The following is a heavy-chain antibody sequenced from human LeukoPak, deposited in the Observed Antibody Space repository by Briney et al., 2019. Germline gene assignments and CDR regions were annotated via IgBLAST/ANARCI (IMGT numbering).Heavy chain of an antibody. CDR3: ARGYCSGGSCYGGDY. J-gene: IGHJ4*02. V-gene: IGHV3-48*03. CDR1: GFTFSNYE. CDR2: ISSSGTTI. D-gene: IGHD2-15*01. Sequence: PGGSLRLSCAASGFTFSNYEMNWVRQAPGKGLEWVSYISSSGTTIYYAERRFTISRDNAKNSLYLPMNSLRAEDTAIYYCARGYCSGGSCYGGDYWGQGTLVTVSS.